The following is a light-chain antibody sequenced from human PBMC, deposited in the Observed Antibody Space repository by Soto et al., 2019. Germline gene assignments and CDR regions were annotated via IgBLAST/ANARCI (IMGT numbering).Light chain of an antibody. J-gene: IGKJ4*01. Sequence: EIVLTQSPATLSLSPGNRATLSCRAGQSVSGYLAWYQQKPGQAPRLLIYDASNRATGIPARFSGSGSGTDFTLTITSLEPEDFALYYCQQRSNWPSTFGGGTKVEI. CDR3: QQRSNWPST. CDR1: QSVSGY. CDR2: DAS. V-gene: IGKV3-11*01.